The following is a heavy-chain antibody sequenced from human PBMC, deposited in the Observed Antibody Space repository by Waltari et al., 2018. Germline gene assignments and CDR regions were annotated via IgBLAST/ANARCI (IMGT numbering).Heavy chain of an antibody. CDR1: GGTFSSYA. CDR3: ARAVAGTGAGAFDI. Sequence: QVQLVQSGAEVKKPGSSVKVSCKASGGTFSSYAISWVRQAPGQGLEWMGGIIPIFGTANYAEKFQGRVTITADKSTSTAYMELSSLRSEDTAVYYWARAVAGTGAGAFDIWGQGTMVTVSS. J-gene: IGHJ3*02. V-gene: IGHV1-69*14. D-gene: IGHD6-19*01. CDR2: IIPIFGTA.